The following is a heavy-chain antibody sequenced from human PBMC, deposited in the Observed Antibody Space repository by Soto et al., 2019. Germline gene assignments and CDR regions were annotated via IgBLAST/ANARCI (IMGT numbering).Heavy chain of an antibody. D-gene: IGHD4-17*01. V-gene: IGHV1-18*04. J-gene: IGHJ4*02. Sequence: ASVKVSCKASGERFTTYGISWVRQAPGQGLEWMGWISTYNTNTNFAPKFQGRLLLTTDTSSTTAHMELRSLRPDDTAVYYCARWAGQVRDYGGPFDYWGQGTLVPVPS. CDR1: GERFTTYG. CDR3: ARWAGQVRDYGGPFDY. CDR2: ISTYNTNT.